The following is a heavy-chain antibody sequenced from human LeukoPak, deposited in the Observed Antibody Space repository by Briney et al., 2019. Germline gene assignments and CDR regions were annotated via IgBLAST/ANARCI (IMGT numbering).Heavy chain of an antibody. J-gene: IGHJ4*02. CDR2: ISGSGGST. Sequence: GGPLSLSCAASGFTFSRYAMSRIRKAPGKGLEWVSAISGSGGSTYYADSVKGRFTISRDNSKNTLYLQMNSLRAEDTAVYYCAKDDGVGAGFDYWGQGTLVTVSS. D-gene: IGHD4-17*01. CDR3: AKDDGVGAGFDY. CDR1: GFTFSRYA. V-gene: IGHV3-23*01.